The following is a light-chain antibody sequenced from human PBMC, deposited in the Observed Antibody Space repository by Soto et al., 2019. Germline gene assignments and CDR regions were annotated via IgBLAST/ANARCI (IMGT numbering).Light chain of an antibody. CDR1: QGIANE. Sequence: AIQMTQSPSSLSASVGDRVTITCRASQGIANELGWFQQKPGKAPRLLISAASSLQSGVPSRFSGSGSGTDFALTISSLQPEDFATYYCQQYDDLPITFGLGTRLDIK. J-gene: IGKJ5*01. CDR2: AAS. CDR3: QQYDDLPIT. V-gene: IGKV1-6*01.